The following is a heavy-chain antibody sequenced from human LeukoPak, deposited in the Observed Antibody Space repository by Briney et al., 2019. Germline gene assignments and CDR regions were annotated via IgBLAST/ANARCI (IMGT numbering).Heavy chain of an antibody. J-gene: IGHJ1*01. CDR1: GFTFSNYA. V-gene: IGHV3-23*01. CDR2: VSGSGGVT. D-gene: IGHD3-3*02. Sequence: GGSLRLSCAASGFTFSNYAMSWVRQAPGKGLEWVSGVSGSGGVTYHADSVKGRFTISRDNSKNTLHLQMHSLRAEDTAVYYCATFLAIVTARDSLYFQHWGQGTLVTVSS. CDR3: ATFLAIVTARDSLYFQH.